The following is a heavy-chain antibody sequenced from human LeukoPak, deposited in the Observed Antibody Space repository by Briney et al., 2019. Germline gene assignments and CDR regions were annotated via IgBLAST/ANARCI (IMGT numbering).Heavy chain of an antibody. J-gene: IGHJ6*02. CDR3: ARIQLWRQPLHYYDGMDV. D-gene: IGHD5-18*01. CDR1: GGTFISYA. Sequence: SGKVSCKASGGTFISYASIWGRQAPGQALGCMGGFIPIFGTANYAQKLQGRVTITAAESTTTAYLELSNLRSEDTAVYYCARIQLWRQPLHYYDGMDVCGQANTVTVSS. CDR2: FIPIFGTA. V-gene: IGHV1-69*01.